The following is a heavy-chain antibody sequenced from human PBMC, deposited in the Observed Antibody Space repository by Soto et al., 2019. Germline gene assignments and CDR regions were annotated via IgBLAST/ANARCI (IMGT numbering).Heavy chain of an antibody. D-gene: IGHD5-18*01. CDR2: ISDGGSST. CDR1: GFTFSNYA. J-gene: IGHJ4*02. Sequence: GGSLRLSCATSGFTFSNYAMTWVRQAPGKGLEWVSAISDGGSSTYYADSVKGRFTASRDNSKNTLYLQMNSLRAGDSAVYYCAKWERGYSIRSGIYYWGQGALVTVSS. V-gene: IGHV3-23*01. CDR3: AKWERGYSIRSGIYY.